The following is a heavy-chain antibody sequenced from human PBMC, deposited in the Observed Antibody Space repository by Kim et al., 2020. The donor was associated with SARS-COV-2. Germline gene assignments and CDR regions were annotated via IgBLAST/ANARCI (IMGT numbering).Heavy chain of an antibody. J-gene: IGHJ6*02. CDR2: IIPIFGTA. D-gene: IGHD5-18*01. CDR1: GGIFSSYA. Sequence: SVKVSCKASGGIFSSYAISWVRQAPGQGLEWMGGIIPIFGTANYAQKFQGRVTITADESTSTAYMELSSLRSEDTAVYYCARDPTDVDTAMDYYYYGMDVWGQGTTVTVSS. CDR3: ARDPTDVDTAMDYYYYGMDV. V-gene: IGHV1-69*13.